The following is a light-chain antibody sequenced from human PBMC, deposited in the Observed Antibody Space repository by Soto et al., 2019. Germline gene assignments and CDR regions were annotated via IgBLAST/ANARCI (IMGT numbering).Light chain of an antibody. CDR1: QGISSY. J-gene: IGKJ1*01. V-gene: IGKV1-9*01. CDR2: AAS. Sequence: DIQLTQSPSFLSASVGDRVTITCRASQGISSYLAWYQQKPGKAPKLLIYAASTLQSGVPSRFSGSGSGTEFTLTSRSLQPEDCATYYCQQLNSYPWTFGQGTKVEIK. CDR3: QQLNSYPWT.